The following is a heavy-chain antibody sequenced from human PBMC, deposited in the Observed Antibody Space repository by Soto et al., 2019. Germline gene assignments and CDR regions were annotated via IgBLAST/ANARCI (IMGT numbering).Heavy chain of an antibody. D-gene: IGHD3-22*01. CDR2: ISAYNGNT. CDR3: ARGAPIYDSSGYYYPLN. Sequence: GASVKVSCKASGYTFTSYGISWVRQAPGQGLEWMGWISAYNGNTNYAQKLQGRVTMTTDTSTSTAYMELRSLRSDDTAVYYCARGAPIYDSSGYYYPLNWGQGTLVTVSS. CDR1: GYTFTSYG. J-gene: IGHJ1*01. V-gene: IGHV1-18*01.